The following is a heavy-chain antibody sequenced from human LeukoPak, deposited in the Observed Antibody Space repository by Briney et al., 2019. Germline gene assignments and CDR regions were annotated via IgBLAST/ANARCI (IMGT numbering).Heavy chain of an antibody. CDR2: ISGSGGST. D-gene: IGHD3-10*01. CDR3: ANERPYYYGSGSYYFDY. V-gene: IGHV3-23*01. CDR1: GFTFSSYA. Sequence: GGSLRLSCAASGFTFSSYAMSWVRQAPGKGLEWVSAISGSGGSTYYADSVKGRFTISRDNSKNTLYLQMNSLRAEDTAVYYXANERPYYYGSGSYYFDYWGQGTLVTVSS. J-gene: IGHJ4*02.